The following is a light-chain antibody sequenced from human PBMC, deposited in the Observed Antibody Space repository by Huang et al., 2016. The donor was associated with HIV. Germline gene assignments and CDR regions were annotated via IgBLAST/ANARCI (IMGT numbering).Light chain of an antibody. CDR1: QSISSW. Sequence: DIQMTQSPSTLSASVGDRVTITCRASQSISSWLAWYQQKPWKAPKLLIYKASSLESGVPSRFSGSGSGTEFTLTISSLQPDDFATYYCQQYSYLLTFGGGTKVEIK. CDR2: KAS. CDR3: QQYSYLLT. J-gene: IGKJ4*01. V-gene: IGKV1-5*03.